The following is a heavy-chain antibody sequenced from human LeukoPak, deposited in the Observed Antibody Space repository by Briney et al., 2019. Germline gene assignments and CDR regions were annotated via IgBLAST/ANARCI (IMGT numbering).Heavy chain of an antibody. CDR1: GFTFNRYA. V-gene: IGHV3-33*06. J-gene: IGHJ4*02. CDR2: IWYDGSNK. Sequence: PGRSLRLSCAASGFTFNRYAMNWVRQAPGKGLEWVAFIWYDGSNKYYADSVKGRFTISRDNSKNTLYLQMNSLRAEDTAVYHCAKDERGYYDSSGYFGAIDYWGQGSLVTVSS. CDR3: AKDERGYYDSSGYFGAIDY. D-gene: IGHD3-22*01.